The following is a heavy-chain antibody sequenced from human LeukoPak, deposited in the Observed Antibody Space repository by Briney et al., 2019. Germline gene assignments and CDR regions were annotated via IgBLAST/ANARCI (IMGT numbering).Heavy chain of an antibody. Sequence: ASVKVSCKASGYTFTNYGFSWVRQAPGQRLEWMGWIISYNGDTNYAQNLQGRVTMTTDTSTSTAYMELRSLRSDDTAVYYCARVADAGRYWYFDLWGRGTLLTVSS. CDR1: GYTFTNYG. CDR3: ARVADAGRYWYFDL. D-gene: IGHD1-26*01. V-gene: IGHV1-18*01. CDR2: IISYNGDT. J-gene: IGHJ2*01.